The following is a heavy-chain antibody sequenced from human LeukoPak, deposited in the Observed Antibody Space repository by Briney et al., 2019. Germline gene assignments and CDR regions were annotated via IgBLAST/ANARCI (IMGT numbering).Heavy chain of an antibody. Sequence: PGGSLRLSCAASGFTFSSYWMHWVRQAPGKGLEWVAVIWYDGSNKYYADSVKGRFTISRDNSKNTLYLQMNSLRAEDTAVYYCAKDRRAVADTFDYWGQGTLVTVSS. CDR2: IWYDGSNK. J-gene: IGHJ4*02. D-gene: IGHD6-19*01. CDR1: GFTFSSYW. V-gene: IGHV3-33*06. CDR3: AKDRRAVADTFDY.